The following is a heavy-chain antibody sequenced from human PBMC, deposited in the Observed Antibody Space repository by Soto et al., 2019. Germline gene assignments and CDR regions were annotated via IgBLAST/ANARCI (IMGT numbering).Heavy chain of an antibody. Sequence: GASVKVSCKASGYTFTSYDINWVRQATGQGLEWMGWMNPNSGNTGYAQKFQGRVTMTRNTSISTAYMELSSLRSEDTAVYYCARGNLGYCSSTSCPTYYYYYYMDVWGKGTTVTVSS. D-gene: IGHD2-2*01. CDR2: MNPNSGNT. CDR1: GYTFTSYD. CDR3: ARGNLGYCSSTSCPTYYYYYYMDV. J-gene: IGHJ6*03. V-gene: IGHV1-8*01.